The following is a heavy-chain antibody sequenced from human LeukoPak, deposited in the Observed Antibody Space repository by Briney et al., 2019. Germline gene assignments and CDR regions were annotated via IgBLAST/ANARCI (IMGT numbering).Heavy chain of an antibody. CDR2: IYSSGST. J-gene: IGHJ3*02. Sequence: SETLSLTCTVSGGSISSYYWSWIRQPAGKGLEWIGRIYSSGSTNYNPSLKSRVTMSVDTSKNQFSLRLSSVTAADTAVYYCARDSAQRAFDIWGQGTMVTVSS. CDR1: GGSISSYY. D-gene: IGHD6-25*01. V-gene: IGHV4-4*07. CDR3: ARDSAQRAFDI.